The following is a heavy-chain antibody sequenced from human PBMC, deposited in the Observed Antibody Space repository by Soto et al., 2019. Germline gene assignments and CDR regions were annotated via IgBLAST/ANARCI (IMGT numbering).Heavy chain of an antibody. CDR2: IYHRGST. D-gene: IGHD2-15*01. CDR3: GRGAGSPAYVYGMDV. V-gene: IGHV4-39*01. J-gene: IGHJ6*02. CDR1: GGSISSSSYY. Sequence: PSETLSLTCTVSGGSISSSSYYWRWIRQPPGKGLEWIVSIYHRGSTYYNPSVKSRITISVYTSKYQFALKQSSVIDAETAVYYCGRGAGSPAYVYGMDVWGQGTTVT.